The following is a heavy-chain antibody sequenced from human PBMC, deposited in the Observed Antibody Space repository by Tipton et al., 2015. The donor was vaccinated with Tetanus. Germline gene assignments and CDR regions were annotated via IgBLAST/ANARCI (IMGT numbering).Heavy chain of an antibody. J-gene: IGHJ4*02. V-gene: IGHV3-23*01. CDR2: ISGSGGST. CDR3: AKDRTNFDWFDY. Sequence: SLRLSCAASGFTFSSYAMSWVRQAPGKGLEWVSAISGSGGSTYYADSVKGRFTISRDNSKNTLYLQMNSLRAEDTAVYYCAKDRTNFDWFDYWGQGTLVTVSS. D-gene: IGHD3-9*01. CDR1: GFTFSSYA.